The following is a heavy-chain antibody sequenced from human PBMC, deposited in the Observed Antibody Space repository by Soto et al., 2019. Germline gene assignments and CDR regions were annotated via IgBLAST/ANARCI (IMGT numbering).Heavy chain of an antibody. V-gene: IGHV3-21*01. D-gene: IGHD3-10*01. Sequence: EVQLVESGGGLVKPGGSLRLSCAASGFTFSDNSMNWVRQAPGKGLEWVSSISSRNTYIYYADSVKGRFTISRDNAKKSLYLQMNSLRVEDTAIYYCARGGFTMVRGVNPADFDYWGQGTLVTVSS. J-gene: IGHJ4*02. CDR2: ISSRNTYI. CDR1: GFTFSDNS. CDR3: ARGGFTMVRGVNPADFDY.